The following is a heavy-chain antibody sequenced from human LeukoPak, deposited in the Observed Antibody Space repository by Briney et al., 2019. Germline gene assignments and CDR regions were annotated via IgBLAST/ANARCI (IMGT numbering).Heavy chain of an antibody. V-gene: IGHV4-30-4*01. Sequence: PSETLSLTGTVLGGSIGSGVSSGSWIRQPQGKGLEWIGYIYYSGSTYYNPSLKSRVTISVDTSKNQYSLKLSSVTAADTAVYYCARGRSPDYWGQGTLVTVSS. J-gene: IGHJ4*02. D-gene: IGHD1-14*01. CDR3: ARGRSPDY. CDR2: IYYSGST. CDR1: GGSIGSGVSS.